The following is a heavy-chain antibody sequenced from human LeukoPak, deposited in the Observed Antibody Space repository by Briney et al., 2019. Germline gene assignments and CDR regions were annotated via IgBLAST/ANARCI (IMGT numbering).Heavy chain of an antibody. Sequence: GGSLRLSCAASGFIFSNYAMSWVRQVPGRGLEWVSSISSRGDSTYVADSVKGRFTISRDNSKNSLYLQMNTVRAEDTAVYYCVKGPRPDITVAHTVENWGQGTLVTVSS. CDR1: GFIFSNYA. CDR2: ISSRGDST. V-gene: IGHV3-23*01. J-gene: IGHJ4*02. D-gene: IGHD6-19*01. CDR3: VKGPRPDITVAHTVEN.